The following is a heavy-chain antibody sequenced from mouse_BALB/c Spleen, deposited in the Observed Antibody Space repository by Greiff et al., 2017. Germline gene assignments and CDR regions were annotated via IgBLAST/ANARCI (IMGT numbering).Heavy chain of an antibody. J-gene: IGHJ4*01. Sequence: VMLVESGPGLVAPSQSLSITCTVSGFSLTSYGVHWVRQPPGKGLEWLGVIWAGGSTNYNSALMSRLSISKDNSKSQVFLKMNSLQTDDTAMYYCARDGDYDALYYAMDYWGQGTSVTVSS. CDR1: GFSLTSYG. D-gene: IGHD2-4*01. V-gene: IGHV2-9*02. CDR3: ARDGDYDALYYAMDY. CDR2: IWAGGST.